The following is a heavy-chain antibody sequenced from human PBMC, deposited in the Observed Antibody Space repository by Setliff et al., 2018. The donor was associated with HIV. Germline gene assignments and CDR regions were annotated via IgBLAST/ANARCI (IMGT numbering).Heavy chain of an antibody. V-gene: IGHV4-34*01. CDR3: ARGGGYDRSGYYPFDY. Sequence: LSLTCAVYGGSLSGYHWSWIRQSPEKGLEWIGEINHSGSTNYNPSLKSRVTMSVDTSKNQFSLQLSSVTAADTAVYYCARGGGYDRSGYYPFDYWGQGTPVTVS. CDR1: GGSLSGYH. D-gene: IGHD3-22*01. J-gene: IGHJ4*02. CDR2: INHSGST.